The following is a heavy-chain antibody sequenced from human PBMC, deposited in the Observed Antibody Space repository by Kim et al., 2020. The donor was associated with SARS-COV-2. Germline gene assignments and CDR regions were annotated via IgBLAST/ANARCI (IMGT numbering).Heavy chain of an antibody. Sequence: SNKYYADSVKGRFTISRDNSKNTLYLQMNSLRAEDTAVYYCALKQPSKGWGQGTLVTVSS. V-gene: IGHV3-30*02. CDR3: ALKQPSKG. D-gene: IGHD1-1*01. CDR2: SNK. J-gene: IGHJ4*02.